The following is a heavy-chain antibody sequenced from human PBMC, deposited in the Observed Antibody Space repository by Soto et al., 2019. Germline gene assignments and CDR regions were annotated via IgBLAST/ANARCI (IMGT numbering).Heavy chain of an antibody. J-gene: IGHJ6*02. CDR2: INAGNGNT. CDR1: GYTFTSYA. Sequence: ASVKVSCKASGYTFTSYAMHWVRQAPGQRLEWMGWINAGNGNTKYSQKFQGRVTITRDTSASTAYMELSSLRSEDTAVYYCARGEPLSSIAGLYYYYGMDVWGQGTTVTVS. V-gene: IGHV1-3*01. D-gene: IGHD6-6*01. CDR3: ARGEPLSSIAGLYYYYGMDV.